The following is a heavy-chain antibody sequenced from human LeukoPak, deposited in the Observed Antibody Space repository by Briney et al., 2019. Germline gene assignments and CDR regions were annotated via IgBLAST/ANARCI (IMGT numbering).Heavy chain of an antibody. CDR3: TKRDGQSFDY. CDR1: GLSFSTSM. J-gene: IGHJ4*02. D-gene: IGHD5-24*01. V-gene: IGHV3-23*01. Sequence: GRSVRLSCAASGLSFSTSMMSWVRRVPGQGLEWVSTILQDAETTYYADSVRGRFTISRDNFKDTLFLQMSSLRAEDTAIYYCTKRDGQSFDYWGQGALVTVSS. CDR2: ILQDAETT.